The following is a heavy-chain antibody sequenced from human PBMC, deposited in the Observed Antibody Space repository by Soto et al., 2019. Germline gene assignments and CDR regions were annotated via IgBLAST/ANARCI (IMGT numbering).Heavy chain of an antibody. D-gene: IGHD6-19*01. CDR3: AKGTAVARQHFAN. Sequence: QVQVVESGGGVVQPERSLRLSCAISGFTFSDFGMYWVRQAPGKGLEWVAAISGDGSDKYYVGSVQGRFTISRDNTKNALYLQMNSLRSEDTAVYYCAKGTAVARQHFANWGQGTLVTVSS. V-gene: IGHV3-30*18. CDR1: GFTFSDFG. J-gene: IGHJ4*02. CDR2: ISGDGSDK.